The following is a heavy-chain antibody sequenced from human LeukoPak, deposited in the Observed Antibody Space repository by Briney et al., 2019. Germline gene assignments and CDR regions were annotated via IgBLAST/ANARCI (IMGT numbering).Heavy chain of an antibody. D-gene: IGHD6-6*01. Sequence: PGGSLRLSCAASGFTFSSYGMHWVRQAPGKGLEWVAFIRYDGSNKYYADSVKGRFTISRDNSKNTLYLQMNSLRAEDTAVYYCAIDLNSSSYPHLSDYWGQGTLVTVSS. J-gene: IGHJ4*02. CDR2: IRYDGSNK. CDR3: AIDLNSSSYPHLSDY. CDR1: GFTFSSYG. V-gene: IGHV3-30*02.